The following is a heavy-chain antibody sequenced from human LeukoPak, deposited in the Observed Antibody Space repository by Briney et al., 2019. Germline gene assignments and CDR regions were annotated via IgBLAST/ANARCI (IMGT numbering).Heavy chain of an antibody. CDR1: GVSLSDYP. V-gene: IGHV4-34*01. J-gene: IGHJ4*02. Sequence: EPSETLSLTCAVYGVSLSDYPWTWIRQPPGKGLEWIGQVKVGGGTKYNPSLNSRLTMSLDTSKNQFSLKLTSVSAADTAVYYCARGAPGYWGQGTLVTVSS. CDR2: VKVGGGT. CDR3: ARGAPGY.